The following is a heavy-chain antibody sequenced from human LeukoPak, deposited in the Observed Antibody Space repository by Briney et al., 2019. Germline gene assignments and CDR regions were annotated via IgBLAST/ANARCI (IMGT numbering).Heavy chain of an antibody. J-gene: IGHJ6*02. CDR3: AREHRDFDWLLYAPDYYGMDV. V-gene: IGHV3-21*01. CDR2: ISSSSSYI. CDR1: GFTFSSYS. Sequence: GGSLRLSCAASGFTFSSYSMNWVRRAPGKGLEWVSSISSSSSYIYYADSVKGRFTISRDNAKNSLYLQMNSLRAEDTAVYYCAREHRDFDWLLYAPDYYGMDVWGQGTTVTVSS. D-gene: IGHD3-9*01.